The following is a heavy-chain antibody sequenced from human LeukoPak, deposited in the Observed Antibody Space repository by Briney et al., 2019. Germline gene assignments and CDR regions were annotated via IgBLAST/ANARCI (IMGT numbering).Heavy chain of an antibody. CDR2: IYTDGST. Sequence: SETLSLTCSVSGGSISSYYWSWIRQPPGKGLEWLAFIYTDGSTNYNPSLKSRVTISVDTSSNQFSLKLSSVTAADTAVYFCAKTGNGYDPLYYYYYMDVWGKGTTVTVSS. J-gene: IGHJ6*03. CDR3: AKTGNGYDPLYYYYYMDV. V-gene: IGHV4-4*09. D-gene: IGHD5-12*01. CDR1: GGSISSYY.